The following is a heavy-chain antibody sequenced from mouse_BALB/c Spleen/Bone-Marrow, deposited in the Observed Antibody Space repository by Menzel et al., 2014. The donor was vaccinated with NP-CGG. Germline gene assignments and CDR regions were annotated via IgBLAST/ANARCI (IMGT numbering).Heavy chain of an antibody. J-gene: IGHJ2*01. CDR3: ARYDGYFDY. V-gene: IGHV1-54*01. CDR1: GYAFTDYL. CDR2: INPGSGST. Sequence: VQRVESGAELVRPGTSVKVSCKASGYAFTDYLMEWLKQRPGQGLEWIGVINPGSGSTNYNEKFKDKATLTADKSSSTAYMQHSSLTSDDSAVYFCARYDGYFDYWGQGTILTVSS. D-gene: IGHD2-3*01.